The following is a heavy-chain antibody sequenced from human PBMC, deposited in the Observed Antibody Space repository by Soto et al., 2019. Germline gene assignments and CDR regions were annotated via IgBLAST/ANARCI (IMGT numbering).Heavy chain of an antibody. CDR3: ARHYSSGSRNWFDP. CDR1: GGSINSSSYF. Sequence: SETLSLTCSVSGGSINSSSYFWGWVRQPPGKGLEWIGSIYYSGSTYYNPSLRSRVTISVDTSKNQFSLKLSSVTAADPAVFYCARHYSSGSRNWFDPWGQGTLVTV. CDR2: IYYSGST. J-gene: IGHJ5*02. V-gene: IGHV4-39*01. D-gene: IGHD6-19*01.